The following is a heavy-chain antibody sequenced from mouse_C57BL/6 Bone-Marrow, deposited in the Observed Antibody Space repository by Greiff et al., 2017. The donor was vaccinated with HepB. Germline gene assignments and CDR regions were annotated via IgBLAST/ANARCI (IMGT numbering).Heavy chain of an antibody. V-gene: IGHV10-1*01. J-gene: IGHJ4*01. Sequence: EVQGVESGGGLVQPKGSLKLSCAASGFSFNTYAMNWVRQAPGKGLEWVARIRSKSNNYATYYADSVKDRFTISRDDSESMLYLQMNKLKTEDTAMYYCVRRPNYGGYAMDYWGQGTSVTVSS. CDR2: IRSKSNNYAT. CDR3: VRRPNYGGYAMDY. D-gene: IGHD2-4*01. CDR1: GFSFNTYA.